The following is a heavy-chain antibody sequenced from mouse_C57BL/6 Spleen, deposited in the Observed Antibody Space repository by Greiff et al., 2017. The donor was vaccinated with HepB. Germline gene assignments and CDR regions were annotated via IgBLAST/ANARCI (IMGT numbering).Heavy chain of an antibody. J-gene: IGHJ1*03. V-gene: IGHV2-5*01. CDR3: AKNTAGSSYWYFDV. D-gene: IGHD1-1*01. CDR1: GFSLTSYG. Sequence: VQLQQSGPGLVQPSQSLSITCTVSGFSLTSYGVHWVRQSPGKGLEWLGVIWRGGSTDYNAAFMSRLSITKDNSKSQVFFKMNSLQADDTAIYYCAKNTAGSSYWYFDVWGTGTTVTVSS. CDR2: IWRGGST.